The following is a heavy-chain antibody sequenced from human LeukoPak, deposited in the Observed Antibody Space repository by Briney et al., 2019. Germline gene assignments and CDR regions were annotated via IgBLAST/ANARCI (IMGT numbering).Heavy chain of an antibody. CDR2: ISYDGSNK. Sequence: GGSLRLSCAASGFTFSSYGMHWVRQAPGKGLEWVAVISYDGSNKYYADSVKGRFTISRDNSKNTLYLQMNRLRAEDTAVYYCARGIPASRRARAGCNDYWGEGALVTVSS. CDR3: ARGIPASRRARAGCNDY. CDR1: GFTFSSYG. J-gene: IGHJ4*02. V-gene: IGHV3-30*03. D-gene: IGHD1-26*01.